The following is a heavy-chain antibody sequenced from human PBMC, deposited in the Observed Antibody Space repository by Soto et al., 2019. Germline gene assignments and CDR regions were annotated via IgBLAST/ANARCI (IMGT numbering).Heavy chain of an antibody. CDR1: GYSFTSYW. J-gene: IGHJ6*02. CDR2: IDPSDSYT. Sequence: EVQLVQSGAEVKKPGESLRISCKGSGYSFTSYWISWVRQMPGKGLEWMGRIDPSDSYTNYSPSFQGHVTISADKSISTAYLGGGTLKASDTAMFYWAGGGGPYYGMDVWGQGTTVTVSS. CDR3: AGGGGPYYGMDV. D-gene: IGHD3-16*01. V-gene: IGHV5-10-1*01.